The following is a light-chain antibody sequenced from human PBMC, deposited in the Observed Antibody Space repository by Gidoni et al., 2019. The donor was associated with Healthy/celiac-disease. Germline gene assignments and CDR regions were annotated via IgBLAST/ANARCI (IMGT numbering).Light chain of an antibody. V-gene: IGLV1-40*01. CDR3: QSYDSSLRVV. CDR2: GNS. Sequence: QSVLPQPPSVSGAQAQGVTISCTGSSPNIGAGYDVHWYQQLPGTAPKLLIYGNSNRPSGVPDRFAGSKSGTSASLAITGLQAEDEADYYCQSYDSSLRVVFGGGTKLTVL. J-gene: IGLJ2*01. CDR1: SPNIGAGYD.